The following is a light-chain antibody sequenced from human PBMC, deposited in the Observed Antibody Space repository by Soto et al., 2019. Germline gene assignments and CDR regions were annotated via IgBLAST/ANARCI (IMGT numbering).Light chain of an antibody. CDR2: GAS. CDR1: QSVSSN. Sequence: EIVMTQSSATLSVSPGERATLSCRASQSVSSNLAWYQQKPGQAPRLLIYGASTRATGIPARFSGSGSGTDFTLTISSLQSEDFAVYYCQQYNNWPHTFCQGTKLEIK. J-gene: IGKJ2*01. V-gene: IGKV3-15*01. CDR3: QQYNNWPHT.